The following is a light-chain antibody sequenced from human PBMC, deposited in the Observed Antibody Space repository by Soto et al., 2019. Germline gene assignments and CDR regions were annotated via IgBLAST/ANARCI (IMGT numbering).Light chain of an antibody. J-gene: IGKJ1*01. CDR2: AAS. V-gene: IGKV1-39*01. CDR1: QSISSY. Sequence: DIQMTQSPSSLSASPGERVTITCRASQSISSYLNWYQQKPGKAPKLLIYAASSLQSGVPSRFSGSGSGTDFTLTISSLQPEDFATYYCQHYNSYSEAFGQGTKVDIK. CDR3: QHYNSYSEA.